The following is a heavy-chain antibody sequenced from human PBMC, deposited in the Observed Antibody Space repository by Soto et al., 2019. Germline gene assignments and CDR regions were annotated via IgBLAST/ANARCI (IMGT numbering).Heavy chain of an antibody. Sequence: QVHLQESGPGLVKPSQTLSLTCTVSGDSISSDNYYWSWIRQPPGKGLEWIGYIYDSGSTYYNAALKSRVTISADTPKNQFSRKLSSVTAADTAVDYCARVSWYGDYSDYWGQGTLVTVSS. V-gene: IGHV4-30-4*01. D-gene: IGHD4-17*01. J-gene: IGHJ4*02. CDR3: ARVSWYGDYSDY. CDR2: IYDSGST. CDR1: GDSISSDNYY.